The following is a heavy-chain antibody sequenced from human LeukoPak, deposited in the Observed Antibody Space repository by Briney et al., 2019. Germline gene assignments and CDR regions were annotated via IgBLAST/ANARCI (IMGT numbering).Heavy chain of an antibody. Sequence: PGGSLRLSCAASGFTFSSYAMTWVRQAPGKGLEWVAVIWYDASQKYCADSVKGRFTISRDNSKNTVYLQMNSLRAEDTAVYYCARWGTSTSIDYWGQGTLVTVSS. D-gene: IGHD3-16*01. CDR3: ARWGTSTSIDY. CDR2: IWYDASQK. V-gene: IGHV3-33*08. CDR1: GFTFSSYA. J-gene: IGHJ4*02.